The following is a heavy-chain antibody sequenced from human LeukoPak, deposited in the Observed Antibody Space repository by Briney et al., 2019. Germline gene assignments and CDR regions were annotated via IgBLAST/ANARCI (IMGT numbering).Heavy chain of an antibody. J-gene: IGHJ6*03. D-gene: IGHD6-13*01. Sequence: ASVKVSCKASGYTCTGYYMHWVRQAPGQGLEWMGWLNPNSGGRNYAQKFQGRITMTRDTSISTAYMELSRLRSDDTAVYYCARDPIAAAGTAVYYYYYYMDVWGKGTTVTVSS. CDR3: ARDPIAAAGTAVYYYYYYMDV. V-gene: IGHV1-2*02. CDR1: GYTCTGYY. CDR2: LNPNSGGR.